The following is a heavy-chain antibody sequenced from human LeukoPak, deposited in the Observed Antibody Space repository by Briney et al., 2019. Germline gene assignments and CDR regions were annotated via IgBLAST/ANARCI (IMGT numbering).Heavy chain of an antibody. CDR1: GFTFSSYW. CDR2: IKQDGSEK. Sequence: PGGSLRLSCAASGFTFSSYWMSWVRQAPGKGLEWVANIKQDGSEKYYVDSVKGRLTISRDNAKNSLYLQMDSLRAEDTAVYYCARSIWWIPTYYFDYWGQGTLVTVSS. D-gene: IGHD2-8*02. V-gene: IGHV3-7*01. J-gene: IGHJ4*02. CDR3: ARSIWWIPTYYFDY.